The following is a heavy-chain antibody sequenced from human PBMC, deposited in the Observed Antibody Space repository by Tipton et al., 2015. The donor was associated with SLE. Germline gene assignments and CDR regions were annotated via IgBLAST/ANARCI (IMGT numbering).Heavy chain of an antibody. Sequence: TLSLTCAVSGYSISSGFHWGWIRQPPGKGLEWIGTIYHDGSAYYNPSLKSRLTISVDTSKNQFSLKLYSVTAADTAICYCARGTGGNYAYWGQGTLVTVSS. J-gene: IGHJ4*02. CDR2: IYHDGSA. CDR1: GYSISSGFH. D-gene: IGHD1-26*01. CDR3: ARGTGGNYAY. V-gene: IGHV4-38-2*01.